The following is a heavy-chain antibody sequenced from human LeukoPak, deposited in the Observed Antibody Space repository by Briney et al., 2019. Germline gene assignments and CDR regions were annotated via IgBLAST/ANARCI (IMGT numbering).Heavy chain of an antibody. CDR3: TIHSGNSGQAY. V-gene: IGHV5-51*01. CDR1: GYIFTSYW. CDR2: IYPGDSDT. D-gene: IGHD4-23*01. J-gene: IGHJ4*02. Sequence: GESLQISCKDPGYIFTSYWIGWVRQMPGKGLEWMGIIYPGDSDTRYSPSFQGQVTISADKSIYTAYLQWSSLKASDTAMYYCTIHSGNSGQAYWGQGTLVTVSS.